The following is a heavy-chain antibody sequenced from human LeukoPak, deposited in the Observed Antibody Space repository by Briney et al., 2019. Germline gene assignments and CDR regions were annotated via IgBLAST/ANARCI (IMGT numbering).Heavy chain of an antibody. CDR2: VFSTGDT. V-gene: IGHV4-59*01. CDR1: GGSISYYY. D-gene: IGHD5-12*01. J-gene: IGHJ3*02. CDR3: ARDVSGSDYAGGEAFDI. Sequence: SETLSLTCTVSGGSISYYYWNWIRQPPGKGLEWIGFVFSTGDTDYNPSLKSRVAISVDTSKSQVSLKLNSVTAADTAVYYCARDVSGSDYAGGEAFDIWGQGTMVTVSS.